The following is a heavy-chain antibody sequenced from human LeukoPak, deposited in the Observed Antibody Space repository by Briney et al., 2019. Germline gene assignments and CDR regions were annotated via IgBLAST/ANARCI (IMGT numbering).Heavy chain of an antibody. D-gene: IGHD3-22*01. CDR3: VRESTSSGYYYAPDY. J-gene: IGHJ4*02. V-gene: IGHV3-23*01. CDR2: ISGSGATT. CDR1: GFSFRTYA. Sequence: PGGSLRLSCAASGFSFRTYAMTWVRQAPGKGLEWVSSISGSGATTYNADPLKGRFTISRDNSKNTLHLQMNSLRAEDTAVYYCVRESTSSGYYYAPDYWGQGTLVTVS.